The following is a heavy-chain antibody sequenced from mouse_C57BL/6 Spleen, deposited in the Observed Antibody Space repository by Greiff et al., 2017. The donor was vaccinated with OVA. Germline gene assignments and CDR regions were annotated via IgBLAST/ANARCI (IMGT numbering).Heavy chain of an antibody. CDR2: IDPENGDT. CDR3: TTYDYDYPWFAY. J-gene: IGHJ3*01. D-gene: IGHD2-4*01. V-gene: IGHV14-4*01. Sequence: EVQLQQSGAELVRPGASVKLSCTASGFNIKDDYMHWVKQRPEQGLEWIGWIDPENGDTEYASKFQGKATITADTSSNTAYLQLSSLKSEDTAVYYCTTYDYDYPWFAYWGQGTLVTVSA. CDR1: GFNIKDDY.